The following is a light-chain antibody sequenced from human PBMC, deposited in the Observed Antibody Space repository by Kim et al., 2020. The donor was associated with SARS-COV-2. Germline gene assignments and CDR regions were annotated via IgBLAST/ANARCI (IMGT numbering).Light chain of an antibody. CDR3: QQSYSAPYT. CDR2: AAS. J-gene: IGKJ2*01. V-gene: IGKV1-39*01. Sequence: SASVCDRVTITCRASQSISGYLNWYQQKPRKAPNLLIYAASNLHDGVPSRFSGSGFGTDFTLTIRSLQPEDLATYYCQQSYSAPYTFGQGTKLEI. CDR1: QSISGY.